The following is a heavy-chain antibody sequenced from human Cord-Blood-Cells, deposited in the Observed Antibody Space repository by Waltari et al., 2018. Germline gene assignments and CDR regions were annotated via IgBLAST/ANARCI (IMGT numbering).Heavy chain of an antibody. CDR3: ASGHRGGSSWETQYFQH. CDR1: GGSISSSNW. D-gene: IGHD6-13*01. Sequence: QVQLQESGPGLVKPSGTLSLTCAVSGGSISSSNWWSWVRQPPGKGLEWIGELYNSGATDYTPSLKSRVTISVDKSKNQFSLKLSSVTAADTAVYYCASGHRGGSSWETQYFQHWGQGTLVTVSS. V-gene: IGHV4-4*02. J-gene: IGHJ1*01. CDR2: LYNSGAT.